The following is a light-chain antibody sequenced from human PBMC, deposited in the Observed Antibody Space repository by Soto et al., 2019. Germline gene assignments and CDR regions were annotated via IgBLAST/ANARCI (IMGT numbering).Light chain of an antibody. Sequence: EIVLTQSPGTLSLSPGERATLSCRASQSVSSSYLARYQQKPGQAPRLLIYGASSRATGIPDRFSGSGAGKDFTLTISRLEPEDFAVYYCHQYDSSPLTFGGGTKVEIK. V-gene: IGKV3-20*01. J-gene: IGKJ4*01. CDR1: QSVSSSY. CDR2: GAS. CDR3: HQYDSSPLT.